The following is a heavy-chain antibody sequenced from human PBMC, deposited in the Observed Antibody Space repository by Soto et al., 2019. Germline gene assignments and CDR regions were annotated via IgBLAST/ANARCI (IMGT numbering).Heavy chain of an antibody. D-gene: IGHD3-3*01. CDR2: ISGSGGST. J-gene: IGHJ6*02. Sequence: GGSLRLSCAASGFTFSSYAMSWVRQAPGKGQEWVSAISGSGGSTYYADSVKGRFTISRDNSTSTVYMELSSLRSEDTAVYYCARDLGDFWSGFNPYYYGMDVWGQGTTVTVSS. CDR3: ARDLGDFWSGFNPYYYGMDV. V-gene: IGHV3-23*01. CDR1: GFTFSSYA.